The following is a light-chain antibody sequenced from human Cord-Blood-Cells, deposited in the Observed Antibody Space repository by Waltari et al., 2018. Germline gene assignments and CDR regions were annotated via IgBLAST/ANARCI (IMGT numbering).Light chain of an antibody. CDR3: CSYAGSSTLV. V-gene: IGLV2-23*01. CDR2: EGR. Sequence: QSALTQPASVSGSPGQSITISCHGTSSDVGSYNLVSWYQHHPGKAPKLMIYEGRKRPSGVSKRVSGSKSGNTASLTISGLQSEDEAYYYCCSYAGSSTLVFGGGTKLTVL. J-gene: IGLJ3*02. CDR1: SSDVGSYNL.